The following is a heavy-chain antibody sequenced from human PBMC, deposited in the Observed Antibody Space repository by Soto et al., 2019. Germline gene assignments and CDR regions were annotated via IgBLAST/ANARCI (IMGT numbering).Heavy chain of an antibody. CDR1: GSTFSNYW. J-gene: IGHJ4*02. CDR3: AKTPGMRGWFDW. D-gene: IGHD6-19*01. V-gene: IGHV3-74*01. CDR2: INGGGSKK. Sequence: PGGSLRLSCAASGSTFSNYWMHRVRQPPGKGLVWVSHINGGGSKKTYADSVKGRFTISRDNSKKTLYLQMDNLGVGDTAIYYCAKTPGMRGWFDWWGQGAQVTVSS.